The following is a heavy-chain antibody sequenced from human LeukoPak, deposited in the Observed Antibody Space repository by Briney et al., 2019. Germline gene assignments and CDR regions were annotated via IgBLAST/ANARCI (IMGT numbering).Heavy chain of an antibody. Sequence: KAGGSLRLSCAASGFTFSSYSMNWVRQAPGKGLEWVSSISSSSSYIYYADSVKGRFTISRDNAKNSLYLQMNSLRAEDTAVYYCARELGRIPDAFDIWGQGTMVTVSS. V-gene: IGHV3-21*01. CDR2: ISSSSSYI. CDR3: ARELGRIPDAFDI. J-gene: IGHJ3*02. CDR1: GFTFSSYS.